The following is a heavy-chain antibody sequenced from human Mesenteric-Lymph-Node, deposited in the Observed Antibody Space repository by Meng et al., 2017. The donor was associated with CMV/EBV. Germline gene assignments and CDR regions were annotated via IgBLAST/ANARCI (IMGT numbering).Heavy chain of an antibody. CDR1: GYSFTGYY. CDR3: ARYWGVNGYFDL. V-gene: IGHV1-2*02. D-gene: IGHD7-27*01. Sequence: ASVTVSCKASGYSFTGYYMHWVRRAPGQGLEWMGWINPNNDDTKYAQKFQGRVTMTRDTSSSTAYMELSRLRSDDTAVYYCARYWGVNGYFDLWGRGTLVTVSS. J-gene: IGHJ2*01. CDR2: INPNNDDT.